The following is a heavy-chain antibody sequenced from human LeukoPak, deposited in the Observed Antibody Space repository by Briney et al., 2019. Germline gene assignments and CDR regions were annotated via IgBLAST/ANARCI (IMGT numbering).Heavy chain of an antibody. V-gene: IGHV3-21*01. CDR3: ARDLVGATPT. D-gene: IGHD1-26*01. Sequence: GSLRLSCAASGFTFSSYAMSWVRQAPGKGLEWVSSISSSSSYIYYADSVKGRFTISRDNAKNTLYLQMNSLRAEDTAVYYCARDLVGATPTWGQGTLVTVSS. CDR2: ISSSSSYI. CDR1: GFTFSSYA. J-gene: IGHJ5*02.